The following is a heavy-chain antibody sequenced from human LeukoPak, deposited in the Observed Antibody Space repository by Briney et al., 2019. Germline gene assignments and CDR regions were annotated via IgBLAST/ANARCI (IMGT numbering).Heavy chain of an antibody. J-gene: IGHJ4*02. CDR3: ARYMAYNGVDY. Sequence: PGGSLRLSCAASGFTFSSYEMNWVRQAPGKGLEWVSYTSSSGSTIYYADSVKGRFTISRDNAKNSLYLQMNSLRAEDTAVYYCARYMAYNGVDYWGQGTLVTVSS. CDR2: TSSSGSTI. D-gene: IGHD2-8*01. CDR1: GFTFSSYE. V-gene: IGHV3-48*03.